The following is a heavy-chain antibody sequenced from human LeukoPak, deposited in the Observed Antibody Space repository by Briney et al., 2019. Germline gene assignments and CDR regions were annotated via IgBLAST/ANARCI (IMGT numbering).Heavy chain of an antibody. J-gene: IGHJ6*03. V-gene: IGHV1-18*01. Sequence: GSSVKVSCKAAGYTFTSYGFSWVRQAPGQGPRWMGWISAYNGNTNYAQKLQGRLTMTTDTSTSTAYMELRSLRSDDTAVYSRATVVAGPSYYYYYMDVWGKGTTVTVSS. D-gene: IGHD5-12*01. CDR2: ISAYNGNT. CDR1: GYTFTSYG. CDR3: ATVVAGPSYYYYYMDV.